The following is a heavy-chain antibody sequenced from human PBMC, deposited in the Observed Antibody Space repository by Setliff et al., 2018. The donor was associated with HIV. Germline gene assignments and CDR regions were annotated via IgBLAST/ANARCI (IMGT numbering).Heavy chain of an antibody. CDR2: IIPIFGST. CDR1: GGTFSNYA. Sequence: SVKVSCKASGGTFSNYAISWVRQAPGQGLEWMGGIIPIFGSTKYAQKFQGRVTITAGESTSTADMELSSLRSEDTAVYYCARDDHYYDSGSYYSDWYFDLWGRGTLVTVSS. J-gene: IGHJ2*01. CDR3: ARDDHYYDSGSYYSDWYFDL. D-gene: IGHD3-10*01. V-gene: IGHV1-69*13.